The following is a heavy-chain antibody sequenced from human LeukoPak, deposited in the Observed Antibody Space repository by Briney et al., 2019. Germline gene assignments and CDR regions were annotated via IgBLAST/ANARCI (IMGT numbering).Heavy chain of an antibody. CDR2: INTDGTRT. CDR1: GFTFNSYW. CDR3: ARAEVAVADYYYYYYMDV. Sequence: GGSLRLSCAASGFTFNSYWMHWVRQVPGKGLVWVSRINTDGTRTNYVDSAKGRFTISRDNAKNTLFLQMNSLRAEDTALYYCARAEVAVADYYYYYYMDVWGKGTTVTVSS. J-gene: IGHJ6*03. V-gene: IGHV3-74*01. D-gene: IGHD6-19*01.